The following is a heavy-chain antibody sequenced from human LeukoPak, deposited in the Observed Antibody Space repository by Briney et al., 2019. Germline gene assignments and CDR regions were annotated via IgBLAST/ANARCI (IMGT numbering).Heavy chain of an antibody. D-gene: IGHD1-26*01. CDR2: ISSSSSYI. V-gene: IGHV3-21*01. CDR1: GFTFSSYS. J-gene: IGHJ4*02. CDR3: ARYTSNVVGKRHYFDY. Sequence: GGSLRLSCAASGFTFSSYSMNWVRQAPGKGLEWVSSISSSSSYIYYADSVKGRFTISRDNAKNSLYLQVNSLRAEDTAVYYCARYTSNVVGKRHYFDYWGQGTLVTVSS.